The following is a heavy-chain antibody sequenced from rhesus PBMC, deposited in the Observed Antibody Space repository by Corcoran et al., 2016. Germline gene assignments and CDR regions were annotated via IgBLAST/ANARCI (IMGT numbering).Heavy chain of an antibody. D-gene: IGHD2-2*01. V-gene: IGHV4-173*01. J-gene: IGHJ4*01. CDR1: GGSISSNW. CDR3: ARGGYCVSTSCSFDY. CDR2: IDGRGGKT. Sequence: QLQLQESGPGLVKPSETLSFTCAVSGGSISSNWWSWFRHSPGKGLVWIGRIDGRGGKTNDNPTRRSRDTVSTDTSKNQVSRKLNSVTAADTAVYDCARGGYCVSTSCSFDYWGQGVLVTVSS.